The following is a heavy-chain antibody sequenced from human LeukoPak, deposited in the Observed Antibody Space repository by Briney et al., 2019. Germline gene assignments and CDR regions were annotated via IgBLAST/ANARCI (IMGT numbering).Heavy chain of an antibody. V-gene: IGHV4-4*02. J-gene: IGHJ5*02. CDR1: GGSISSTNW. D-gene: IGHD1-7*01. CDR2: ISLTGRT. CDR3: ARHLGYNWNYGGWFDP. Sequence: SETLSLTCGVSGGSISSTNWWSWVRQPPGQGLEWIGEISLTGRTNYNPSLKSRVTISVDTSKNQFSLKLSSVTAADTAVYYCARHLGYNWNYGGWFDPWGQGTLVTVSS.